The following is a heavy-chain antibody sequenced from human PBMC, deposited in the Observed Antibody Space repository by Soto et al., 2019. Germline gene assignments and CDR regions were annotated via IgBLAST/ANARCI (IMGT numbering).Heavy chain of an antibody. J-gene: IGHJ4*02. Sequence: ETLRLSCAASGFKFSNYAMSWVRQAPGKGLEWVSLISATGGGTYYADSVKGRFTISRDNSHNTLYLQVHSLTAEDTAVYYCAKDRRAGGNSAFYFDLWGQGAQVTSPQ. CDR2: ISATGGGT. CDR3: AKDRRAGGNSAFYFDL. V-gene: IGHV3-23*01. D-gene: IGHD3-16*01. CDR1: GFKFSNYA.